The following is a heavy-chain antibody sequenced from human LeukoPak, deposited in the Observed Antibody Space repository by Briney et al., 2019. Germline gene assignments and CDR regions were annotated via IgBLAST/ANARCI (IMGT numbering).Heavy chain of an antibody. J-gene: IGHJ4*02. CDR3: ARDRSPGNFDY. D-gene: IGHD3-10*01. Sequence: TGGSLRLSCAASGFTFSSYTMNWVRQAPGKGLEWVSSISSSSTYINYADSVKGRFTISRDNAKNSLYLQMNSLRAEDTAVYYCARDRSPGNFDYWGQGTLVTVSS. V-gene: IGHV3-21*01. CDR2: ISSSSTYI. CDR1: GFTFSSYT.